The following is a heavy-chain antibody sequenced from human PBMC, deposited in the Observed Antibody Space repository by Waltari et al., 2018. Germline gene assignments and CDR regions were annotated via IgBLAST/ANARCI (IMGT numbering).Heavy chain of an antibody. Sequence: QLQLQESGPGLVKPSETLSLTCTVSGGSIRSSSYYWGWIRQPPGKGLEWIGSIYYSGSTYYNPSLKSRVTISVDTSKNQFSLKLSSVTAADTAVYYCARVQLRLGELSALDYWGQGTLVTVSS. D-gene: IGHD3-16*02. CDR2: IYYSGST. CDR3: ARVQLRLGELSALDY. J-gene: IGHJ4*02. CDR1: GGSIRSSSYY. V-gene: IGHV4-39*01.